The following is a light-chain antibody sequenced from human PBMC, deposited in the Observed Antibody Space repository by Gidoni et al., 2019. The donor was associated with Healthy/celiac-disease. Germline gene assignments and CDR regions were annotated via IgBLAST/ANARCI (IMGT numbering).Light chain of an antibody. V-gene: IGKV1-39*01. CDR1: QSISSY. CDR3: QQSDRTPPWT. CDR2: SAS. J-gene: IGKJ1*01. Sequence: DIQMPQSTSSLSASVGDRVTIPCRASQSISSYLNWYQKKPEKTPKFLIYSASSLQSGVPSRFSVRGSGTDFTLTISNLQTEDFATYYCQQSDRTPPWTFGQGTKVEIK.